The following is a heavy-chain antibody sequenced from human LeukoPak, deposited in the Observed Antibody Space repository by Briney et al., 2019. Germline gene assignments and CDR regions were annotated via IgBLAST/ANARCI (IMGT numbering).Heavy chain of an antibody. J-gene: IGHJ1*01. CDR3: TLCGAG. D-gene: IGHD3-10*01. CDR2: IKSEDDGGTT. V-gene: IGHV3-49*04. CDR1: GFAFVEYT. Sequence: PGGSLRLSCTTSGFAFVEYTIVWVRQAPGKGLEWVGFIKSEDDGGTTNYAASAKGRFSISRDDSKSIAYLQLNSLRTEVTAVYYCTLCGAGWGQGSLVTVSS.